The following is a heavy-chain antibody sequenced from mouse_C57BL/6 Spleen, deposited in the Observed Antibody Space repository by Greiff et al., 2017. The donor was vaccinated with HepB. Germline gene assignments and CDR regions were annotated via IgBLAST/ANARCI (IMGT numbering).Heavy chain of an antibody. J-gene: IGHJ2*01. Sequence: EVHLVESGGGLVKPGGSLKLSCAASGFTFSSYTMSWVRQTPEKRLEWVATISGGGGNTYYPDSVKGRFTISRDNAKNTLYLQMSSLRSEDTALYYCARHGYDDYFDYWGQGTTLTVSS. D-gene: IGHD2-2*01. CDR3: ARHGYDDYFDY. V-gene: IGHV5-9*01. CDR2: ISGGGGNT. CDR1: GFTFSSYT.